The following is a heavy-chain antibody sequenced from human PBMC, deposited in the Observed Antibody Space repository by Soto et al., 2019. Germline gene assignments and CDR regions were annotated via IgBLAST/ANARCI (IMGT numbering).Heavy chain of an antibody. Sequence: ASVKVSCKASGYTFTGYYMHWVRQAPGQGLEWMGWINPYSGDTNYAQKLQGRVTMTTDTSTSTAYMELRSLRSDDTAVYYCGRFPRIQLSDGPPPRAGMDVWGQGTTVTVSS. CDR3: GRFPRIQLSDGPPPRAGMDV. J-gene: IGHJ6*02. CDR1: GYTFTGYY. V-gene: IGHV1-2*02. CDR2: INPYSGDT. D-gene: IGHD5-18*01.